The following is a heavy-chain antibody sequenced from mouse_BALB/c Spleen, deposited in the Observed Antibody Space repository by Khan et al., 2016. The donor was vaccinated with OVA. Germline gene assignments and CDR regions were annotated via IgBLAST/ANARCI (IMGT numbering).Heavy chain of an antibody. Sequence: QIQLVQSGPELKKPGETVKISCKASGYTFTNYGMNWVKQAPGKGLKWMGWISTYTGEPTYADNFKGRFAFSLETSASTAYLQINNLKSEGMATYFCARGGYYGQYFDYWGQGTTLTVSS. CDR3: ARGGYYGQYFDY. V-gene: IGHV9-1*02. D-gene: IGHD1-1*02. J-gene: IGHJ2*01. CDR1: GYTFTNYG. CDR2: ISTYTGEP.